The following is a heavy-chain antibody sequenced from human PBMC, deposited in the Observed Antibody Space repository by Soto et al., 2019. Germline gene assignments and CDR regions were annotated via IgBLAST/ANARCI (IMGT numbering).Heavy chain of an antibody. CDR3: ARGSQFRLGDLSGGDAFDI. CDR1: GYTFTSYY. Sequence: ASVKVSCKASGYTFTSYYMHWVRQAPGQGLEWMGIINPSGGSTFYPGSVKGRFTISREDAQNSLHLQMNSLRAGDTAVYYCARGSQFRLGDLSGGDAFDIWGQGTMVTVSS. CDR2: INPSGGST. J-gene: IGHJ3*02. D-gene: IGHD3-16*02. V-gene: IGHV1-46*04.